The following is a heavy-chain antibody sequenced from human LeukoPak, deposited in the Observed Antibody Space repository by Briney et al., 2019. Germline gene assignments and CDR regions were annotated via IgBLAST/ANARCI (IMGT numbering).Heavy chain of an antibody. D-gene: IGHD2-15*01. CDR1: GGSISSGSYY. CDR3: ARELGYCSGGGCDNYYYYYMDV. Sequence: SETLSLTCTVSGGSISSGSYYWSWIRQPAGKGLEWSGRIYTSGSTNYNPSLKSRVTISVDTSKNQFSLKLSSVTAADTAVYYCARELGYCSGGGCDNYYYYYMDVWGKGTTVTVSS. J-gene: IGHJ6*03. V-gene: IGHV4-61*02. CDR2: IYTSGST.